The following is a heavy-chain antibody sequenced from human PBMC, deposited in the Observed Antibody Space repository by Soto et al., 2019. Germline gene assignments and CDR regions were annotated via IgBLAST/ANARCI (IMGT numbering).Heavy chain of an antibody. CDR3: ARWSYLDY. V-gene: IGHV3-23*01. CDR1: GFSFGSYA. CDR2: ISGSDGKT. D-gene: IGHD3-10*01. J-gene: IGHJ2*01. Sequence: LRLSCAASGFSFGSYALSWVRQAPGKGLEWVSTISGSDGKTFYADSVKGRFSISRDTSQSTLYLQMNSLRADDTAMYYCARWSYLDYWCHGTWLTVS.